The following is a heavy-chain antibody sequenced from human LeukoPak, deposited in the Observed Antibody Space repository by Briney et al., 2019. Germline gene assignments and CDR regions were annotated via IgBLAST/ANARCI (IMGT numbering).Heavy chain of an antibody. CDR3: ARGTYCGGDCIGN. Sequence: GASVKVSCKASGYTFTGYYIHWVRQAPGHGLEWMGWINPNSGGTNYAQKFQGRVTMTRDTSISTAYMELSRLRSDGTAVYYCARGTYCGGDCIGNWGQGTLVIVPS. V-gene: IGHV1-2*02. D-gene: IGHD2-21*02. CDR2: INPNSGGT. J-gene: IGHJ4*02. CDR1: GYTFTGYY.